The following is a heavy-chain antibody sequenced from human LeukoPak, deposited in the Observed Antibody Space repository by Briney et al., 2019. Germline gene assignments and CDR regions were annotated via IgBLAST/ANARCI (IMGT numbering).Heavy chain of an antibody. J-gene: IGHJ4*02. D-gene: IGHD1-26*01. CDR2: IYYSGST. CDR3: ARGRRALFVGATYYFDY. V-gene: IGHV4-59*08. Sequence: SETLSLTCTVSGGSISSYYWSWIRQPPGKGLEWMGYIYYSGSTNYNPSLKSRVTISVDASKNQFSLKLSSVTAADTAVYYCARGRRALFVGATYYFDYWGQGTLVTVSS. CDR1: GGSISSYY.